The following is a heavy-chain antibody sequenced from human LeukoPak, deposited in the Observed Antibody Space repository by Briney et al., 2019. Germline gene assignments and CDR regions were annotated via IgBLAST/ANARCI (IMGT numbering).Heavy chain of an antibody. CDR1: GYTFTGYY. V-gene: IGHV1-2*06. CDR2: INPNSGGT. Sequence: ASVKVSCKASGYTFTGYYMHWVRQAPGQGLEWMGRINPNSGGTNYAQKFQGRVTMTRDTSISTAYMELSRLRSDDTAVYYCAGDSDGLLWFGETPPDAFDIWGQGTMVTVFS. J-gene: IGHJ3*02. CDR3: AGDSDGLLWFGETPPDAFDI. D-gene: IGHD3-10*01.